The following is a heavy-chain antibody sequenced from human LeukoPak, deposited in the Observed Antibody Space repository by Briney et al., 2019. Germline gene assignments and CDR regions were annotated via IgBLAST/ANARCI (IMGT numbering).Heavy chain of an antibody. CDR1: GGSISSTNYY. D-gene: IGHD3-16*01. CDR3: GRLNTDWGFLFDS. J-gene: IGHJ4*02. V-gene: IGHV4-39*01. Sequence: KPSETLSLTCTVSGGSISSTNYYWGWIRQPPGKGLEWIGSIYYSGSIYYNQSLRGRVALSVDTSKNQFSLKLTSVTAADTAVYYCGRLNTDWGFLFDSWGQGTLVTVFS. CDR2: IYYSGSI.